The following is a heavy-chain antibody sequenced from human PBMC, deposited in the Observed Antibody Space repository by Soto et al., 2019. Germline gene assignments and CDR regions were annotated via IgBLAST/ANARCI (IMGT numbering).Heavy chain of an antibody. V-gene: IGHV5-51*01. Sequence: GESLKISCKGSGYNFAGYWIAWVRQMPGKGLELMGIIYPSDSDTRYRPSFQGQVTISADKSIRTAYLQWNSLKASDTAIYYCARHLGAAAGDNWFDPWGQGTLVTVSS. CDR1: GYNFAGYW. J-gene: IGHJ5*02. D-gene: IGHD6-13*01. CDR2: IYPSDSDT. CDR3: ARHLGAAAGDNWFDP.